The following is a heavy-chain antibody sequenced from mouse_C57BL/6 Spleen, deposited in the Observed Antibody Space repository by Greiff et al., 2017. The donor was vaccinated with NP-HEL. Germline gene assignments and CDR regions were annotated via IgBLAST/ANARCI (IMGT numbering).Heavy chain of an antibody. CDR1: GYTFTRYW. D-gene: IGHD1-1*01. CDR3: ALITTVAHFDY. CDR2: LNPSNGGT. V-gene: IGHV1-53*01. J-gene: IGHJ2*01. Sequence: VQLQQPGTDLVKPGASVKLSCKASGYTFTRYWLHWVQQRPGPGLAWIGNLNPSNGGTNYNEKFKSKATLTVDKSSSTAYMQLSSLTSEDSAVYYCALITTVAHFDYWGQGTTLTVSS.